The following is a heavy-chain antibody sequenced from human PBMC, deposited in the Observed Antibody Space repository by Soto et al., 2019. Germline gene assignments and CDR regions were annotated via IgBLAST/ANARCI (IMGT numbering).Heavy chain of an antibody. CDR2: IYAGGST. V-gene: IGHV3-53*01. CDR1: EFSVSNSD. D-gene: IGHD3-10*01. J-gene: IGHJ6*02. Sequence: GGSLRLSCEGSEFSVSNSDMSWVRQAPGKGLEWVSAIYAGGSTYYADSVKGRFTTSRDESKNTLYLQMSSLRAEDTALYYCARVPFWYGSGRDSYFGVDLWGQGTTVTVSS. CDR3: ARVPFWYGSGRDSYFGVDL.